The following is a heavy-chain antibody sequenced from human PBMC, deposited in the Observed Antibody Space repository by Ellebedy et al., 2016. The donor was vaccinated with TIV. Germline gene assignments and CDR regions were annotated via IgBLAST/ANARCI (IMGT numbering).Heavy chain of an antibody. D-gene: IGHD6-19*01. CDR3: ARQEWLIFDY. V-gene: IGHV4-4*07. J-gene: IGHJ4*02. CDR2: VHATGDA. Sequence: MPSETLSLTCTVSGGSIRSSYWSWIRQPAGKGLEWIGRVHATGDANYNPSLKSRVTMSTDTSKNQFSLRLSSVTAADTAVYYCARQEWLIFDYWGQGIRVTVSS. CDR1: GGSIRSSY.